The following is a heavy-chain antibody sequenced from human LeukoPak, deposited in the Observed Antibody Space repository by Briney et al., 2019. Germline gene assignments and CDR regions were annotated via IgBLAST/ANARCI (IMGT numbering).Heavy chain of an antibody. V-gene: IGHV3-21*01. CDR3: ASGGGYHYYFDY. Sequence: PGGSLRLSCAASGFTFSSYSMNWVRQAPGKGLEWVSSISSSSSYIYYADSVKGRVTISRDNAKNSLYLQMNSLRAEDTAVYYCASGGGYHYYFDYWGQGTLVTVSS. D-gene: IGHD5-12*01. CDR1: GFTFSSYS. J-gene: IGHJ4*02. CDR2: ISSSSSYI.